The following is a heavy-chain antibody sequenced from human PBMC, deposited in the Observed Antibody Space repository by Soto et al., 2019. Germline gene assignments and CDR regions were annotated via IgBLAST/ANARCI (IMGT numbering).Heavy chain of an antibody. J-gene: IGHJ6*02. Sequence: QVRLVQSGAEVKEPGDSVRVSCEASGYTFTAYHIHWVRQAPGQGLEWMGWINPKFGDTGYAQDFQGRVSMTSDMSISTVYMELSRLTSDDTAIYYGASNMDYYYGRGSGNGHGVWGQGTTVNVFS. CDR3: ASNMDYYYGRGSGNGHGV. D-gene: IGHD3-10*02. V-gene: IGHV1-2*02. CDR1: GYTFTAYH. CDR2: INPKFGDT.